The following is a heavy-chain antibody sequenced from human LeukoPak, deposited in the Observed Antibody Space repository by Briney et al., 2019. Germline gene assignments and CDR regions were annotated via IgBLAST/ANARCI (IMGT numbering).Heavy chain of an antibody. CDR2: IYSGGST. J-gene: IGHJ3*02. V-gene: IGHV3-53*01. CDR3: ARDVRAVAGTADAFDI. D-gene: IGHD6-19*01. Sequence: GGSLRLSCAASGFTVSSSYMSWVRQAPGKGLEWVSVIYSGGSTYYADSVKGRFTISRDNSKNTLYLQMNSLRAEDTAVYYCARDVRAVAGTADAFDIWGQGTMVTVSS. CDR1: GFTVSSSY.